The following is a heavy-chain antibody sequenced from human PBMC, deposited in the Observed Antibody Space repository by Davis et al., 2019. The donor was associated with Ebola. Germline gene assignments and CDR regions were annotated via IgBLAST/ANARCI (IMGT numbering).Heavy chain of an antibody. J-gene: IGHJ5*02. D-gene: IGHD3-3*01. CDR2: IHYSGST. Sequence: MPSETLSLTCTVSGASFSSGTYYWNWIRLHPGRGLEWLGYIHYSGSTFFNPSLKSRVSISLDRSNKQFSLKLTSATAADTAVYYCARSMTTFGVVMPPDLWGQGTLVTVSS. CDR3: ARSMTTFGVVMPPDL. CDR1: GASFSSGTYY. V-gene: IGHV4-31*03.